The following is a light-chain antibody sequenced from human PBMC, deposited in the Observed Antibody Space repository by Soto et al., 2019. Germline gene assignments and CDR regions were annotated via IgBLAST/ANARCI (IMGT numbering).Light chain of an antibody. CDR2: GTS. J-gene: IGKJ1*01. V-gene: IGKV3-15*01. CDR3: QQYNKWPLWT. CDR1: QSVSSN. Sequence: EIVMTQSPATLSVSPGERATLSCRASQSVSSNLVGYQQKPGQAPRLLIYGTSTRATGIPARFSGSGSGTEFTLTISSLQSEDIAIYHCQQYNKWPLWTFGQGTKVEI.